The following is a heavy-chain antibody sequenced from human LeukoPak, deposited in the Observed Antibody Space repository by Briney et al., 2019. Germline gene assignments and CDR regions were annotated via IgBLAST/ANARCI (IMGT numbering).Heavy chain of an antibody. J-gene: IGHJ4*02. V-gene: IGHV3-23*01. Sequence: PGGSLRLSCATSGFSFSNYAMSWVRQAPGKGLEWVSGISGSGGSTSYADSVKGRFTISRDNSKNTLYLQMNSLRAEDTAVYYCAKALDYYDSSGYYLGYYFDYWGQGTLVTVSS. CDR3: AKALDYYDSSGYYLGYYFDY. CDR1: GFSFSNYA. CDR2: ISGSGGST. D-gene: IGHD3-22*01.